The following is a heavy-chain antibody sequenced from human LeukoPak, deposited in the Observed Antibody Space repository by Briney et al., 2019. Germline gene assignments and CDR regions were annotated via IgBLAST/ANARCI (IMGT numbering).Heavy chain of an antibody. J-gene: IGHJ4*02. Sequence: PGGSLRLSCTVSGFTVSSNSMSWVRQAPGKGLEWVSFIYSDNTHYSDSVKGRFTISRDNSKNTLYLQMNSLRAEDTALCYCAKAHGAVAGPFDYWGQGTLVTVSS. D-gene: IGHD6-19*01. CDR1: GFTVSSNS. V-gene: IGHV3-53*05. CDR2: IYSDNT. CDR3: AKAHGAVAGPFDY.